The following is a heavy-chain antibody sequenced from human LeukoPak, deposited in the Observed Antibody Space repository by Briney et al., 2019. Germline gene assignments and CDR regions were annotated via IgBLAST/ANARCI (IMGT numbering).Heavy chain of an antibody. CDR2: IYSGGST. CDR3: AREQYYYDSSGYSY. J-gene: IGHJ4*02. V-gene: IGHV3-53*01. D-gene: IGHD3-22*01. CDR1: GFTVSSNY. Sequence: GGSLRLSCAASGFTVSSNYMSWVRQAPGKGLEWVSVIYSGGSTYYADSVKGRFTISRDNSKNTLYLQMNSLRAEDTAVYYCAREQYYYDSSGYSYWGQGTLVTVSS.